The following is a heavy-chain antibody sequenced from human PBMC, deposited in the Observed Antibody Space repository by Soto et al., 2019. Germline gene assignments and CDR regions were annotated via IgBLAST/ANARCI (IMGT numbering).Heavy chain of an antibody. V-gene: IGHV2-5*02. CDR1: GFSLSTSGVG. CDR3: AHKGPEDWPLDY. J-gene: IGHJ4*02. CDR2: IYWDDSK. Sequence: QITLKESGPTLVRPTQTLTLTCAFSGFSLSTSGVGVGWIRQPPGKALEWLAVIYWDDSKHYSPSLRSRLTITNDTSKNQVVLTMTNMDPMDTGTYYYAHKGPEDWPLDYWGQGTLVTVSS. D-gene: IGHD3-9*01.